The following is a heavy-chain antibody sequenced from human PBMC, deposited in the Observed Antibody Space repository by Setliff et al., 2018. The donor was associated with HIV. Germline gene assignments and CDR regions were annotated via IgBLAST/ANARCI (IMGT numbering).Heavy chain of an antibody. J-gene: IGHJ2*01. CDR3: ARWGGLPWYFDL. D-gene: IGHD3-10*01. CDR2: IYYSGST. CDR1: GGSISTSSYY. Sequence: PSETLSLTCTVSGGSISTSSYYWGWIRQPPGKGLEWIGSIYYSGSTYYNPSLKSLVTISVDTSKNQFSRKLSSVTAADTAVYYCARWGGLPWYFDLWGRGTLVTVSS. V-gene: IGHV4-39*01.